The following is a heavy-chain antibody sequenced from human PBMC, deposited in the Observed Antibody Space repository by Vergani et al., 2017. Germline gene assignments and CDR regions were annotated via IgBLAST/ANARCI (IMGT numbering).Heavy chain of an antibody. V-gene: IGHV3-23*01. D-gene: IGHD6-6*01. Sequence: EVQLLESGGGLVQPGGSLRLSCAASGFTFSSYAMSWVRQAPGKGLEWVSAISGSGGRTYYADSVKGRFTISRDNSKNTLYLQRNSLRAEDTAVYYCATPGGAALRGGWFDPWGQGTLVTVSS. J-gene: IGHJ5*02. CDR1: GFTFSSYA. CDR3: ATPGGAALRGGWFDP. CDR2: ISGSGGRT.